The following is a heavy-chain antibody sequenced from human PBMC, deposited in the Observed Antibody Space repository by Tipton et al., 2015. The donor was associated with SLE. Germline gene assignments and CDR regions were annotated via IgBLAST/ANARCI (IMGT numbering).Heavy chain of an antibody. D-gene: IGHD6-13*01. CDR2: MYYSGST. CDR3: PRHEGRSWYGYYFDY. CDR1: GGSISTYY. J-gene: IGHJ4*02. Sequence: TLSLTCTVSGGSISTYYWSWIRQPPGKGLEWIGYMYYSGSTNYNPSLQSRVTISVDTSKNQVSLKLSSVTAADTAVYYCPRHEGRSWYGYYFDYWGQGTLVTVSS. V-gene: IGHV4-59*08.